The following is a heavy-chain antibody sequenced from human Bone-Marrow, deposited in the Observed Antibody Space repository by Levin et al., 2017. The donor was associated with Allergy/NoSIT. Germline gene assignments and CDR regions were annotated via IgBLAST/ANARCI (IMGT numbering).Heavy chain of an antibody. CDR3: ARVYRGGIAARNDAFDI. Sequence: PGGSLRLSCAASGFTFSSYEMNWVRQAPGKGLEWVSYISSSGSTIYYADSVKGRFTISRDNAKNSLYLQMNSLRAEDTAVYYCARVYRGGIAARNDAFDIWGQGTMVTVSS. CDR2: ISSSGSTI. D-gene: IGHD6-6*01. V-gene: IGHV3-48*03. J-gene: IGHJ3*02. CDR1: GFTFSSYE.